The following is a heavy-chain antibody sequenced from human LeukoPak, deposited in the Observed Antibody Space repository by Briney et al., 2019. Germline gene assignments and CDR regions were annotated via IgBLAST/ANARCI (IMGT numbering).Heavy chain of an antibody. Sequence: GGSLRLSCAASGFTFSSYAMSWVRQAPGKGLEWVSAISGSGGSTYYADSEKGRFTISRDNSKNTLYLQMNSLRAEDTAVYYCAKEGDIVVVVADLDYWGQGTLVTVSS. D-gene: IGHD2-15*01. CDR1: GFTFSSYA. V-gene: IGHV3-23*01. J-gene: IGHJ4*02. CDR3: AKEGDIVVVVADLDY. CDR2: ISGSGGST.